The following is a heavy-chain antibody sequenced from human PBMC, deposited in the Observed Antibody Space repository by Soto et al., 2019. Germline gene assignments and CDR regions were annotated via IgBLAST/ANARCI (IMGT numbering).Heavy chain of an antibody. J-gene: IGHJ4*02. CDR3: ARREIQGPIDY. CDR2: IYYSGTT. CDR1: GYSISSSNW. Sequence: SETLSLTCAVSGYSISSSNWWGWIRQPPGKGLEWIGYIYYSGTTYYSPSLKSRVTMSVDTSKNQFSLKLTSVTAVDTAVYYCARREIQGPIDYWGQGTLVT. D-gene: IGHD1-26*01. V-gene: IGHV4-28*01.